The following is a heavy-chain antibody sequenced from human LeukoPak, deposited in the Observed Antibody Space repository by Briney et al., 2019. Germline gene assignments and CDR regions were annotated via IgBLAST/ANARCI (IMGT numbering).Heavy chain of an antibody. CDR3: AKGSPHDYGDYVSPFDY. Sequence: GGSLRLSCAASGFTFSSYAMSWVRQAPGKGLEWVSAISGSGGSTYYADSVKGRFTISRDTSKNTLFLQMNSLRAEDTALYYCAKGSPHDYGDYVSPFDYWGQGTLVTVSS. CDR2: ISGSGGST. D-gene: IGHD4-17*01. CDR1: GFTFSSYA. V-gene: IGHV3-23*01. J-gene: IGHJ4*02.